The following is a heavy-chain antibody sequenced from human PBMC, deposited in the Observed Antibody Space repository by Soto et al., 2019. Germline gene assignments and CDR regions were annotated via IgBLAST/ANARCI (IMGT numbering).Heavy chain of an antibody. D-gene: IGHD2-2*01. V-gene: IGHV1-69*13. CDR2: IIPISGTA. J-gene: IGHJ6*02. CDR3: ARSQGSSTSLEIYYYYYYGMDV. CDR1: GGTFSIYA. Sequence: SVKVSCKASGGTFSIYAISCVRQAPGQGLEWMGGIIPISGTANYAQKFQGRVTITADESTSTAYVELSSLRSEDTAVYYCARSQGSSTSLEIYYYYYYGMDVWGQGTTVTVSS.